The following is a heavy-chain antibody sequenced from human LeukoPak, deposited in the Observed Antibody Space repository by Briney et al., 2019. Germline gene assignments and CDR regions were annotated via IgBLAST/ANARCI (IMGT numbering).Heavy chain of an antibody. Sequence: GGSLRLSCAASGFTFSSYSMNWVRQAPGKGLEWVSSISSSSSYIYYADSVKRRFTISRDNAKISLYLQMNSLRAEDTAVYYCATSVRSSGWYERDYWGQGTLVTVSS. V-gene: IGHV3-21*01. J-gene: IGHJ4*02. CDR2: ISSSSSYI. CDR3: ATSVRSSGWYERDY. D-gene: IGHD6-19*01. CDR1: GFTFSSYS.